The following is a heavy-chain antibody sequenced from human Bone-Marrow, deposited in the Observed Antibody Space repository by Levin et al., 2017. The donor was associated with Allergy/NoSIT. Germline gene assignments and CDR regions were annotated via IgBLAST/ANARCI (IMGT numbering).Heavy chain of an antibody. D-gene: IGHD3-10*01. CDR1: GGSISSGDYY. CDR2: IYYSGST. J-gene: IGHJ6*03. CDR3: ARVEIGRGSGYYYYMDV. Sequence: SCTVSGGSISSGDYYWSWTRQPPGKGLEWIGYIYYSGSTYYNPSLKSRVTISVDTSKNQFSLKLSSVTAADTAVYYCARVEIGRGSGYYYYMDVWGKGTTVTVSS. V-gene: IGHV4-30-4*01.